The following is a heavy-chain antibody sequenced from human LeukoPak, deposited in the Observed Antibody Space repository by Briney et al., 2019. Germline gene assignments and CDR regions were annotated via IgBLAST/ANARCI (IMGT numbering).Heavy chain of an antibody. CDR3: ARGIAVAGTTGGYCDY. J-gene: IGHJ4*02. D-gene: IGHD6-19*01. Sequence: PGGSLRLSCAASGFNFSNYGMKWVRQAPGKGRERVEVIWHDGSNEYYADSVKGRFTISRDNSENTLYLQMNGLGAEDTAFYYCARGIAVAGTTGGYCDYWGQGALVTVSS. V-gene: IGHV3-33*01. CDR1: GFNFSNYG. CDR2: IWHDGSNE.